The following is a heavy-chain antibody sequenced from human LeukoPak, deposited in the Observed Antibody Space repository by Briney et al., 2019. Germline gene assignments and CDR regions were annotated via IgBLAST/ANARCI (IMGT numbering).Heavy chain of an antibody. CDR2: INHSGST. V-gene: IGHV4-34*01. CDR3: ARVTISMVRGVTRSYYYYYMDV. CDR1: GGSFSGYY. D-gene: IGHD3-10*01. J-gene: IGHJ6*03. Sequence: SETLSLTCAVYGGSFSGYYWSWIRQPPRKGLEWIGEINHSGSTNYNPSLKSRVTISVDTSKNQFSLKLSSVTAADTAVYYCARVTISMVRGVTRSYYYYYMDVWGKGTTVTVSS.